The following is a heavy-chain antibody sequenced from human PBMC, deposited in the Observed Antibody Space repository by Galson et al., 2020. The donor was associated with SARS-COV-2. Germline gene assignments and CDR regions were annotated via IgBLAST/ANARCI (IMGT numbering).Heavy chain of an antibody. D-gene: IGHD3-16*01. CDR3: VKGDNTYSYAWGSRDPYH. V-gene: IGHV3-30*18. CDR1: GFTFSDNG. J-gene: IGHJ4*02. CDR2: ISYDGSQT. Sequence: GGSLRLSCAASGFTFSDNGMHWVRQAPGKGLEWVAVISYDGSQTNYGGSVKGRFTISRDNSKNTLYLQMNSLRPEDTAGYYCVKGDNTYSYAWGSRDPYHWGQGTLVTVSS.